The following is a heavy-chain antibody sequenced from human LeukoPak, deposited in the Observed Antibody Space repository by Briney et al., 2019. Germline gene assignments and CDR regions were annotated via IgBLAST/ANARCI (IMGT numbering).Heavy chain of an antibody. CDR2: IYYSGST. Sequence: SETLSLTCTVSGGSISSGDYYWSWIRQPPGKGLEWIGYIYYSGSTYYNPSLKSRVTISVDTSKNQFSLKLSSVTAADTAEYYCARGAQFGESSIDYWGQGTLVTVSS. V-gene: IGHV4-30-4*01. CDR3: ARGAQFGESSIDY. J-gene: IGHJ4*02. D-gene: IGHD3-10*01. CDR1: GGSISSGDYY.